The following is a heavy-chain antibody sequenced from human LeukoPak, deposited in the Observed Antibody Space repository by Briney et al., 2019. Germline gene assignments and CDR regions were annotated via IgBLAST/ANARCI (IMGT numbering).Heavy chain of an antibody. CDR2: ISGSGGST. Sequence: GGSLRHSCAASGFTFSSYAMSWVRQAPGKGLEWVSAISGSGGSTYYADSVKGRFTISRDNSKNTLYLQMNSLRAEDTAVYYCAKLGGATISYYYYYMDVWGKGTTVTVSS. J-gene: IGHJ6*03. CDR3: AKLGGATISYYYYYMDV. V-gene: IGHV3-23*01. CDR1: GFTFSSYA. D-gene: IGHD5-12*01.